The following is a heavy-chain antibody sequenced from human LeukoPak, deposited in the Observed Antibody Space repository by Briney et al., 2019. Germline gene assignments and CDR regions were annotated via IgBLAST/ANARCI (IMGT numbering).Heavy chain of an antibody. J-gene: IGHJ3*02. CDR1: GYTFTGYY. V-gene: IGHV1-2*02. D-gene: IGHD6-13*01. Sequence: GASVKVSCKASGYTFTGYYMHWVRQAPGQGLEWMGWINPNSGGTNYAQKFQGRVTMTRDTSISTACMELSRLRSDDTAVYYCARDSGIAARIDAFDIWGQGTMVTVSS. CDR3: ARDSGIAARIDAFDI. CDR2: INPNSGGT.